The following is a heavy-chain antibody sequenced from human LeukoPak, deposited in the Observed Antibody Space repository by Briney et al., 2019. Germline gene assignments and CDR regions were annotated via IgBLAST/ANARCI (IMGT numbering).Heavy chain of an antibody. J-gene: IGHJ4*02. D-gene: IGHD6-19*01. CDR2: ISYHGSNK. V-gene: IGHV3-30*18. Sequence: GGSLRLSCAASGFTFSSYGMHWVRQAPGKGLEWVAVISYHGSNKYYADSVKGRFTISRDNSKNTLYLQMNSLRAEDTAVYYCAKDGPGWPGDYWGQGTLVTVSS. CDR1: GFTFSSYG. CDR3: AKDGPGWPGDY.